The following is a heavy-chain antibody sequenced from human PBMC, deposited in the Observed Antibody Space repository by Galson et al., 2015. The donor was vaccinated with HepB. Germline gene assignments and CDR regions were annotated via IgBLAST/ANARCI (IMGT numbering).Heavy chain of an antibody. V-gene: IGHV3-30*04. CDR1: GFTFSSYA. CDR2: ISSDGGNK. CDR3: AREDYTRKVDP. J-gene: IGHJ5*02. Sequence: LILSCAASGFTFSSYAMHWVRQAPGKGLEWVAVISSDGGNKYYADSVKGRFTISRDNSKNTLYLQMNSLRAEDTAVYYCAREDYTRKVDPWGQGTLVTVSS. D-gene: IGHD4-11*01.